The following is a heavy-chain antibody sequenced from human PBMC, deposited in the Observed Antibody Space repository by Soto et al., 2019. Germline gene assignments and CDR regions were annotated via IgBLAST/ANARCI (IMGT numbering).Heavy chain of an antibody. Sequence: QVQLQESGPGLVKPSQTLSLTCTVSGGSISSGGYYWSWIRQHPGKGLEWIGYIYYSGSTYYKPSLKSRVTISVDTSKNQFSLKLSFVTAADTAVYYCARVHGNYVVFDYWGQGTLVTVSS. J-gene: IGHJ4*02. CDR3: ARVHGNYVVFDY. CDR2: IYYSGST. CDR1: GGSISSGGYY. D-gene: IGHD4-17*01. V-gene: IGHV4-31*03.